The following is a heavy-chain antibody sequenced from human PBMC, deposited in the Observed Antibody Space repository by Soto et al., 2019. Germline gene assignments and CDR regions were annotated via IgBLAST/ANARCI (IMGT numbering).Heavy chain of an antibody. V-gene: IGHV1-69*01. CDR3: AGESGGGAQAPYGYFDL. Sequence: QVQLVQSGAEVKKPGSSVKVSCKASGGTFSSYAISWVRQAPGQGLEWMGGIIPIFGTANYAQKFQGRVTITADESTSTAYMELSSRRSEDTAVYYCAGESGGGAQAPYGYFDLGGRGTLVTASS. CDR2: IIPIFGTA. D-gene: IGHD3-10*01. CDR1: GGTFSSYA. J-gene: IGHJ2*01.